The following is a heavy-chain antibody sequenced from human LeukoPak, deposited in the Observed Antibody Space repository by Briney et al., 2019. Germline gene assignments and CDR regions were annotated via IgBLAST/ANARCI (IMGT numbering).Heavy chain of an antibody. CDR3: ARLDDRDFDY. J-gene: IGHJ4*02. D-gene: IGHD1-1*01. Sequence: SVKVSCKASGGTFSSYAISWVRQAPGQGLEWMGRIIPILGIANYAQKFQGRVTITADKSTSTAYMELNSLRSEDTAVYYCARLDDRDFDYWGQGALVTVSS. CDR1: GGTFSSYA. CDR2: IIPILGIA. V-gene: IGHV1-69*04.